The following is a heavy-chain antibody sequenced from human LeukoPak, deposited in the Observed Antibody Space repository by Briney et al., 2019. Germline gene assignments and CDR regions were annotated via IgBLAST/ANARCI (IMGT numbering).Heavy chain of an antibody. CDR2: IRQDGSEK. Sequence: GGSLRLSCAASGFTFNYYWLTWVRQAPGKGLEWVANIRQDGSEKYYVDSVKGRFIISRDNAKNSLYLQMNSLRAEDTAVYYCARVRKLRTRGVMDPLDYWGQGTLVTVSS. V-gene: IGHV3-7*01. CDR1: GFTFNYYW. CDR3: ARVRKLRTRGVMDPLDY. D-gene: IGHD3-10*01. J-gene: IGHJ4*02.